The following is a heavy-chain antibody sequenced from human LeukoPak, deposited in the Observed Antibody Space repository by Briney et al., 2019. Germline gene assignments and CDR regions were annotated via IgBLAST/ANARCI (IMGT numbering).Heavy chain of an antibody. J-gene: IGHJ6*03. CDR3: ASCTIFGVFYYYYYMDV. Sequence: SVKVSCKASGGTFSSYAISWVRQAPGQGLEWMGGIIPIFGTANYAQKFQGRVTITADESTSTAYMELSSLRSEDTAVYYCASCTIFGVFYYYYYMDVCGKGTTVTVSS. V-gene: IGHV1-69*13. D-gene: IGHD3-3*01. CDR1: GGTFSSYA. CDR2: IIPIFGTA.